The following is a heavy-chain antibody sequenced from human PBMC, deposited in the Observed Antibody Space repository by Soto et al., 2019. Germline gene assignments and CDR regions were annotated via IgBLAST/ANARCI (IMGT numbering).Heavy chain of an antibody. CDR1: GYTFTSYE. Sequence: QVQLVQSGAEVKKPGASVKVSCKASGYTFTSYEINWVRQATGQGLDWRGWMNANSANTGYAQKFQVRVSMTGNTSISTAYVQLGSLRSEDTAVYFCAGEGVRGMDVWGQGTTVTVSS. D-gene: IGHD3-10*01. V-gene: IGHV1-8*01. J-gene: IGHJ6*02. CDR2: MNANSANT. CDR3: AGEGVRGMDV.